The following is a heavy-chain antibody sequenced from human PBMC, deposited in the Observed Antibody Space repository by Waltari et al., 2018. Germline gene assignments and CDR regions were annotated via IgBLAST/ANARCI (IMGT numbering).Heavy chain of an antibody. CDR2: IWFDGSKQ. CDR1: GIRFRNFG. J-gene: IGHJ4*02. V-gene: IGHV3-33*03. Sequence: QVQLVESGGGVVQPGRSLRLSCAASGIRFRNFGMQWVRQAPGKGLEWVALIWFDGSKQSYADSVKGRFTISRDNSKNTLYLQMNSLRADDTAVYYCTRLYGDYYFDYWGQGTLVTVSS. CDR3: TRLYGDYYFDY. D-gene: IGHD4-17*01.